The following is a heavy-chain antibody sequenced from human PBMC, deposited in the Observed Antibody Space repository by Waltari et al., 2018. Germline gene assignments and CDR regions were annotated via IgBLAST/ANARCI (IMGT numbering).Heavy chain of an antibody. V-gene: IGHV1-45*02. D-gene: IGHD1-26*01. J-gene: IGHJ3*02. CDR2: ITPFNGNT. Sequence: QMQLVKSGAEVKKTASSVKVSCKASGYTITSLYRHLLPQAPGQALEWMGWITPFNGNTNYAQKFQDRVTITRYRSMSTAYMELRSLRSEDTAMYYCASEGALGAGRVGAGVEAFDIWGQGTMVTVSS. CDR3: ASEGALGAGRVGAGVEAFDI. CDR1: GYTITSLY.